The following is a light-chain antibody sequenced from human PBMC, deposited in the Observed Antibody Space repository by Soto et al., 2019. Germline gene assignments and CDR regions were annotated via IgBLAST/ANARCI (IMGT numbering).Light chain of an antibody. Sequence: DIVMTQSPDSLAVSLGERATINCKSSQSLLYSSNNKNYLTWYQHKPGQTPKLLIYWASTRKSGVPDRFSGSGSGTDFNLTISSLQAEDVAVYYCQQYYSIPPTFGGGTKVEIK. V-gene: IGKV4-1*01. CDR1: QSLLYSSNNKNY. CDR2: WAS. J-gene: IGKJ4*01. CDR3: QQYYSIPPT.